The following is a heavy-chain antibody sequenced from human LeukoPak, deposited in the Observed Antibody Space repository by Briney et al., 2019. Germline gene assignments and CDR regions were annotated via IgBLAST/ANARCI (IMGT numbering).Heavy chain of an antibody. CDR1: GASISGGTYY. CDR3: ARRGGSGRAFDY. CDR2: IYYTGST. J-gene: IGHJ4*02. V-gene: IGHV4-39*01. D-gene: IGHD1-26*01. Sequence: SETLSLTCSVSGASISGGTYYWGWIRQPPGKGLEWIGSIYYTGSTYDNPSLKSRVTISVDASKNQFSLKLSPVTAADTAVYYCARRGGSGRAFDYWGQGTLVTVSS.